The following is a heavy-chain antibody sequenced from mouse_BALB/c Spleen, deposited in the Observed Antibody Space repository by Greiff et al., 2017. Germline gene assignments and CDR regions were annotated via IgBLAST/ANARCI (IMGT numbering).Heavy chain of an antibody. CDR1: GFTFSSYT. V-gene: IGHV5-6-4*01. Sequence: EVQGVESGGGLVKPGGSLKLSCAASGFTFSSYTMSWVRQTPEKRLEWVATISSGGSYTYYPDSVKGRFTISRDNAKNTLYLQMSSLKSEDTAMYYCTRETTATGFAYWGQGTLVTVSA. J-gene: IGHJ3*01. D-gene: IGHD1-2*01. CDR2: ISSGGSYT. CDR3: TRETTATGFAY.